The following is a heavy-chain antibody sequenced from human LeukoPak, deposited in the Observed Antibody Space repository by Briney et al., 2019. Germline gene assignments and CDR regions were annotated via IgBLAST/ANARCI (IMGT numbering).Heavy chain of an antibody. Sequence: GGSLRLSCAASGLTVSNNYMSWVRQAPGKGLEWVSVIYAGGSTYYADSVKGRFIISRDNSKNALYLQMNSLRAEDTAVYYCARDYYGSGSYGKTFDPWGQGTLVTVSS. D-gene: IGHD3-10*01. J-gene: IGHJ5*02. CDR1: GLTVSNNY. V-gene: IGHV3-66*01. CDR3: ARDYYGSGSYGKTFDP. CDR2: IYAGGST.